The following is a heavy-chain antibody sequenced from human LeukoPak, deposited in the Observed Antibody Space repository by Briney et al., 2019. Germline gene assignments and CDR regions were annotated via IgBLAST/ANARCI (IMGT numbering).Heavy chain of an antibody. Sequence: ASVKVSCKTSGYPFTTYEINWVRQAAGQGLEWIGWVHPDTGYADYAQKFQGRVTMTSDTSISTSYMRLSSLRSDDTAVYFCARGPRNDPWGRGTLVTVSS. CDR1: GYPFTTYE. CDR2: VHPDTGYA. CDR3: ARGPRNDP. D-gene: IGHD1-14*01. J-gene: IGHJ5*02. V-gene: IGHV1-8*01.